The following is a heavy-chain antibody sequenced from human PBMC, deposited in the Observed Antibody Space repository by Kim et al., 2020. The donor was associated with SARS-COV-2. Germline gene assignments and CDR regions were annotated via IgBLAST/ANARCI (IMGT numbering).Heavy chain of an antibody. V-gene: IGHV3-13*04. CDR2: IGTAGDT. CDR1: GFTFSSYD. J-gene: IGHJ3*02. D-gene: IGHD1-26*01. Sequence: GGSLRLSCAASGFTFSSYDMHWVRQATGKGLEWVSAIGTAGDTFYPGSVKGRFTIYRKNAKNSLYLQMISLRAGDKAVYYCARALSSGSDAFDIWGQVTMVTVSS. CDR3: ARALSSGSDAFDI.